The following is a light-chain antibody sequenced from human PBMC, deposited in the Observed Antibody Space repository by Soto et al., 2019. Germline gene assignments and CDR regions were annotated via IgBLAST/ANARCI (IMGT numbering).Light chain of an antibody. CDR1: QRVNNY. J-gene: IGKJ1*01. Sequence: DIKMTQSPSSLSASVGDRVTITCRASQRVNNYLNWYQQKPGKAPKLLIYAASSLHSGVPSRFSGSGSGTDFTLTISCLQPEDLATYYCQQISVIPITFGQGTKVDIK. V-gene: IGKV1-39*01. CDR2: AAS. CDR3: QQISVIPIT.